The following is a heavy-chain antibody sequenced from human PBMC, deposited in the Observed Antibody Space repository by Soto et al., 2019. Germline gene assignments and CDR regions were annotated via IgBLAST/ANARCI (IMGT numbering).Heavy chain of an antibody. CDR1: GYSSTDYY. Sequence: SDTLSLTCSFSGYSSTDYYWSWIRQTPGKGLEWIGYIHYSGTTYYNPSLKSRVTISEDMSRNQFSLSLSSVTAADTAVYFCARHYGGSAFDTWGQGTLVT. V-gene: IGHV4-30-4*02. D-gene: IGHD3-16*01. CDR2: IHYSGTT. CDR3: ARHYGGSAFDT. J-gene: IGHJ3*02.